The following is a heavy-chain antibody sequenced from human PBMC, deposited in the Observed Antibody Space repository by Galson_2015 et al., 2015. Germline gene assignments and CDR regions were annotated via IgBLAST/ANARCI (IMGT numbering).Heavy chain of an antibody. Sequence: SLRLSCAASYFTVSSNHMIWVRQAPGKGLEWVSVIYSGGSTNYADSVKGRFTISRDSSTNTLYLQMNGLRAEDTAIYYCAGEIAAGGTFGYWGQGTLVTVSS. CDR3: AGEIAAGGTFGY. CDR2: IYSGGST. D-gene: IGHD6-13*01. J-gene: IGHJ4*02. V-gene: IGHV3-53*01. CDR1: YFTVSSNH.